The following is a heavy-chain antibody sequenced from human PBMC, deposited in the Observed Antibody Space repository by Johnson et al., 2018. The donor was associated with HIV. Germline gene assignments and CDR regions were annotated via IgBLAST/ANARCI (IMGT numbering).Heavy chain of an antibody. CDR2: ISYDGRNK. V-gene: IGHV3-30*04. CDR1: EFTFSSYA. CDR3: TRGRKEIRTVDGLHNDGLDM. J-gene: IGHJ3*02. D-gene: IGHD1/OR15-1a*01. Sequence: QVQLVESGGGVVQPGRSLRLSCAASEFTFSSYAIHWVRQAPGEGLEWVADISYDGRNKYSTDYVKGRFTVSRDNSKNTLYLQMNSLRVEDTAMYYCTRGRKEIRTVDGLHNDGLDMWGQGTVVTVSS.